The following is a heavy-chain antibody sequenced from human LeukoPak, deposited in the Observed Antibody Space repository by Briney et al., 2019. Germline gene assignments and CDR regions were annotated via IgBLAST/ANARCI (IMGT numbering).Heavy chain of an antibody. CDR2: IYYSGST. CDR1: GVSISSYY. CDR3: ARVLVRGVITYFDY. J-gene: IGHJ4*02. D-gene: IGHD3-10*01. V-gene: IGHV4-59*01. Sequence: SETLSLTCTVSGVSISSYYWSWIRRPPGKGLEWIGYIYYSGSTNYNPSLKSRVTISVDASKNQFSLKLSSVTAADTAVYYCARVLVRGVITYFDYWGQGTLVTVSS.